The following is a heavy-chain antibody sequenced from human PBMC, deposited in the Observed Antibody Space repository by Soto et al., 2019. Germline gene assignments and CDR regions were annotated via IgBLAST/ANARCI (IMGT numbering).Heavy chain of an antibody. V-gene: IGHV4-31*03. CDR1: GGSIRSGGYY. Sequence: QVQLQESAPGLLKPSQPLSLTCTVSGGSIRSGGYYWSWIRQPPGKGLEWIGYIYYSGSTYYNPSRKSRVTISVDTSKNQFSLKLSSVTAADTAVYYCARAPVRNYSGFDYWGQGTLVTVSS. D-gene: IGHD1-26*01. CDR2: IYYSGST. J-gene: IGHJ4*02. CDR3: ARAPVRNYSGFDY.